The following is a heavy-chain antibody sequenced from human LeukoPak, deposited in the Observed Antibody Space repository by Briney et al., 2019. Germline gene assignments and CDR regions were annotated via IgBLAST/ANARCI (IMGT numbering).Heavy chain of an antibody. CDR3: AKDPEMATTPDYFDY. D-gene: IGHD5-24*01. Sequence: GSLRLSCVASGFTFSSYAMSWVRQAPGKGLEWVSAISGSGGSTYYADSVKGRFTISRDNSKNTLYLQMNSLRAEDTAVYYCAKDPEMATTPDYFDYWGQGTLVTVSS. V-gene: IGHV3-23*01. CDR1: GFTFSSYA. CDR2: ISGSGGST. J-gene: IGHJ4*02.